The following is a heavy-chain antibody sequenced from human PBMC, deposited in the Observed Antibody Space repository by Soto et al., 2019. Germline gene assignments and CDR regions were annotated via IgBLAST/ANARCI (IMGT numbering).Heavy chain of an antibody. J-gene: IGHJ4*02. CDR1: GFTFSGSA. CDR2: IRSKANSYAT. CDR3: TLYCSSTSCYDFIDY. D-gene: IGHD2-2*01. V-gene: IGHV3-73*01. Sequence: GGSLRLSCAASGFTFSGSAMHWVRQASGKGLEWVGRIRSKANSYATAYAASVKGRFTISRDDSKNTAYLQMNSLKTEDTAVYYCTLYCSSTSCYDFIDYWGQGTLVTVSS.